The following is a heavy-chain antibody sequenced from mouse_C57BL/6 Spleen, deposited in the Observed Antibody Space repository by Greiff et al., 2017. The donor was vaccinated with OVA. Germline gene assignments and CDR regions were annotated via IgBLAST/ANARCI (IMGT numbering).Heavy chain of an antibody. D-gene: IGHD4-1*01. J-gene: IGHJ2*01. CDR1: GYSITSGYY. CDR3: AVANWDSYFDD. CDR2: ISYDGSN. Sequence: EVQLQQSGPGLVKPSQSLSLTCSVTGYSITSGYYWNWIRQFPGNKLEWMGYISYDGSNNYNPSLKNRISITRDTSKNQFFLKLNSVTTEDTATDDCAVANWDSYFDDWGQGTTLTVSS. V-gene: IGHV3-6*01.